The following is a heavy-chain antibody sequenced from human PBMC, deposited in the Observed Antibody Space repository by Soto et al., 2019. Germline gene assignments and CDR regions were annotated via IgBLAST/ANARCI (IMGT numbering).Heavy chain of an antibody. Sequence: SETLSLTCAVYGGSFSGYYWSWIRQPPGKGLEWIGEINHSGSTNYNPSLKSRVTISVDTSKNQFSLKLSSVTAADTAVYYCARFSVYGDYEAGPGGADAFDIWGQGTMVTVSS. CDR2: INHSGST. V-gene: IGHV4-34*01. CDR3: ARFSVYGDYEAGPGGADAFDI. J-gene: IGHJ3*02. CDR1: GGSFSGYY. D-gene: IGHD4-17*01.